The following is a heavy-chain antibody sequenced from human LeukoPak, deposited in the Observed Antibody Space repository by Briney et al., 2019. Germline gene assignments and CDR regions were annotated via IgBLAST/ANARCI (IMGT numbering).Heavy chain of an antibody. CDR2: ISGSGGST. CDR1: GFTFSSYA. V-gene: IGHV3-23*01. J-gene: IGHJ4*02. Sequence: GGSLRLSCAASGFTFSSYAMNWVRQAPGKGLEWVSAISGSGGSTYYADSVKGRFTISRDNSKNTLYLQMNSLRAEVTAVYYCAKTTTRYSSGWLDYWGQGTLVTVSS. D-gene: IGHD6-19*01. CDR3: AKTTTRYSSGWLDY.